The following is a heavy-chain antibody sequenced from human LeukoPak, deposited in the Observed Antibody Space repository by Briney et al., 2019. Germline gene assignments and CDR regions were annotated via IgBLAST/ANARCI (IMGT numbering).Heavy chain of an antibody. D-gene: IGHD5-18*01. Sequence: SETLSLTCTVSGGSISSYYWSWIRQPPGKGLEWIGYIYTSGSTNYNPSLKSRVTISVDTSKNQFSLKLSSVTAADTAVYYCARRVGYSYGYGFGGYYFDYWGQGTLVTVSS. J-gene: IGHJ4*02. CDR1: GGSISSYY. V-gene: IGHV4-4*09. CDR3: ARRVGYSYGYGFGGYYFDY. CDR2: IYTSGST.